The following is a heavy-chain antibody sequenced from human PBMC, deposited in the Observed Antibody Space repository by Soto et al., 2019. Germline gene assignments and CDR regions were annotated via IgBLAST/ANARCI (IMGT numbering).Heavy chain of an antibody. Sequence: QVQLVESGGGVVQPGRSLRLSCAASGFTFSSYGMHWVRQAPGKGLEWVAVISYDGSNKYYADSVKGRFTISRDNSKNTLYLQMNSLRAEDTAVYYCAKERLWDWNRGKGMDVWGQGTTVTVSS. CDR3: AKERLWDWNRGKGMDV. D-gene: IGHD1-1*01. V-gene: IGHV3-30*18. J-gene: IGHJ6*02. CDR1: GFTFSSYG. CDR2: ISYDGSNK.